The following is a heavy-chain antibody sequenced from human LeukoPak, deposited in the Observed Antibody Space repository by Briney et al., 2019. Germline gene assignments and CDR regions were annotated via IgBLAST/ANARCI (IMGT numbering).Heavy chain of an antibody. D-gene: IGHD1-1*01. J-gene: IGHJ5*02. CDR1: GFTFSSYW. V-gene: IGHV3-48*01. CDR3: ARSGTGTTSASNWFDP. CDR2: ISSSSSTT. Sequence: GGSLRLSCAASGFTFSSYWMTWVRQAPGEGLEWVSYISSSSSTTYYADSVKGRFTTSRDNAKSAQYLQMRSLRAEDTAVYYSARSGTGTTSASNWFDPWGQGTLVTVSS.